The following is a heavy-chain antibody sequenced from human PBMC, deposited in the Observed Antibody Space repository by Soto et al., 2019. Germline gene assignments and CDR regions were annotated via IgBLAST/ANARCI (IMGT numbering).Heavy chain of an antibody. Sequence: SETLSLTCTVSGGSISSGGYYWSWIRQHPGKGLEWIGYIYYSGSTYYNPSLKSRVTISVDTAKNQFSLKLSSVTAADTAVYYCASVTMVRGVIDNRGQGTLVTVSS. J-gene: IGHJ4*02. CDR3: ASVTMVRGVIDN. V-gene: IGHV4-31*03. D-gene: IGHD3-10*01. CDR2: IYYSGST. CDR1: GGSISSGGYY.